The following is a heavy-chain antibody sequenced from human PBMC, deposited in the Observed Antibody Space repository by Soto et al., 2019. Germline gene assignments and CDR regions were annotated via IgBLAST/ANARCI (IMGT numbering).Heavy chain of an antibody. D-gene: IGHD2-2*01. Sequence: GGSLRLSCAASGFTFSSYWMSWVRQAPGKGLEWVANIKQDGSEKYYVDSVKGRFTISRDNAKNSLYLQMNSLRAEDTAVYYCARDSQLLPRRFFGYYYYMDVWGKGTTVTVSS. CDR2: IKQDGSEK. J-gene: IGHJ6*03. CDR1: GFTFSSYW. V-gene: IGHV3-7*01. CDR3: ARDSQLLPRRFFGYYYYMDV.